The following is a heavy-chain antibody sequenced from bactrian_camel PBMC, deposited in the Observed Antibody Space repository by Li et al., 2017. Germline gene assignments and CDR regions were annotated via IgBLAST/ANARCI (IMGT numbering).Heavy chain of an antibody. D-gene: IGHD6*01. CDR3: AADSWDSFDY. V-gene: IGHV3-1*01. CDR1: GFTFKNSR. CDR2: ISRSGDST. J-gene: IGHJ6*01. Sequence: VQLVESGGGLVQPGGSLSLSCAGSGFTFKNSRMSWVRQAPGKGLEWVSGISRSGDSTKVADSVKGRFTISRDNAENTLYLQMNNLKTEDAAVYYCAADSWDSFDYWGQGTQVTVS.